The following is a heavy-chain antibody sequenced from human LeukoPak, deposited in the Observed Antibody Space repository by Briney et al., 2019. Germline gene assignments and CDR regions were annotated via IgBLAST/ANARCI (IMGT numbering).Heavy chain of an antibody. CDR3: AKDITASTQNAFDI. CDR2: IRYDGSNK. V-gene: IGHV3-30*02. J-gene: IGHJ3*02. D-gene: IGHD2-21*02. Sequence: GGSLRLSCAASGFTFSSYGMHWVRQAPGKGLEWVAFIRYDGSNKYYGDSVKGRFTISRDNSKNTLYLQMNSLRAEDTAVYYCAKDITASTQNAFDIWGQGTMVTVSS. CDR1: GFTFSSYG.